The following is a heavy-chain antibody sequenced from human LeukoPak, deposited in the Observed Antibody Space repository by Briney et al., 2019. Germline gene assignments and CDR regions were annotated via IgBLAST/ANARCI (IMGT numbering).Heavy chain of an antibody. CDR3: AKDGIQGGDY. J-gene: IGHJ4*02. CDR2: IRYDGGNK. V-gene: IGHV3-30*02. D-gene: IGHD5-18*01. Sequence: GGSLRLSCAASGFTFSSYGMHWVRQAPGKGLEWVAFIRYDGGNKYYADSVKGRFTISRDNSKNTLYLQMNSLRAEDTAVYYCAKDGIQGGDYWGQGTLVTVSS. CDR1: GFTFSSYG.